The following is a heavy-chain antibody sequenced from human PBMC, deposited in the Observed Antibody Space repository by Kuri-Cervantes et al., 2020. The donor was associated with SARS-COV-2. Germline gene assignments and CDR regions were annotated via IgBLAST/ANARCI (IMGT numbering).Heavy chain of an antibody. CDR1: GGSISNYY. Sequence: ESLKISCTVSGGSISNYYWSWIRQPAGKGLEWIGRVYPSGGTNNNPSLKRRVTMSVDTSKNQFSLKLTSVTAADTAVYYCARVIDSYFDYWGQGTLVTVSS. V-gene: IGHV4-4*07. CDR2: VYPSGGT. CDR3: ARVIDSYFDY. J-gene: IGHJ4*02. D-gene: IGHD2/OR15-2a*01.